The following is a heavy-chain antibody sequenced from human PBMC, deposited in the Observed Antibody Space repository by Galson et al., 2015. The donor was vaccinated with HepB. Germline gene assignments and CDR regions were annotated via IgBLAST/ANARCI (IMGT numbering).Heavy chain of an antibody. J-gene: IGHJ3*02. CDR2: ISHDGGSK. D-gene: IGHD3-22*01. CDR3: VRGRSGYYFGNSFDI. Sequence: SLRLSCEVSGFTFSNYAIHWVRQAPGKGLEWVAVISHDGGSKYYADSVKGRFTISRDNSKNTLYLQVNSLRTEDTAVYYCVRGRSGYYFGNSFDIWGQGTMVTVSS. CDR1: GFTFSNYA. V-gene: IGHV3-30-3*01.